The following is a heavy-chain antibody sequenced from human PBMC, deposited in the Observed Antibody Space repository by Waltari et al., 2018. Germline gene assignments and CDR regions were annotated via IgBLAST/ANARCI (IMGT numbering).Heavy chain of an antibody. Sequence: QVQLVQSGAEVKKPGASVKISCKTSEYTFASSYVHWVRQAPGQGLAWMGIISPSGGSTIYAQRFQGRVTMTRDTSTSTVYMELSSLKSEDTAVYYCATDTGALWMDVWGQGTTVTVSS. CDR2: ISPSGGST. CDR3: ATDTGALWMDV. V-gene: IGHV1-46*01. J-gene: IGHJ6*02. D-gene: IGHD2-21*01. CDR1: EYTFASSY.